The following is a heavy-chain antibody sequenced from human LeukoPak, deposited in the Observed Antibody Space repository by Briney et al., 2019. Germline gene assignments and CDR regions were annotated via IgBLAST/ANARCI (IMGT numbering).Heavy chain of an antibody. CDR1: GFTFSSYS. V-gene: IGHV3-21*01. D-gene: IGHD5-18*01. CDR2: ISSSSSYI. Sequence: PGGSLRLSCAASGFTFSSYSMNWVRQAPGKGLEWVSSISSSSSYIYYADSVKGRFTISRDNAKNSLYLQMNSLRAEDTAVYYCARENGVLRGNSYGFPDYWGQGTLVTGSS. CDR3: ARENGVLRGNSYGFPDY. J-gene: IGHJ4*02.